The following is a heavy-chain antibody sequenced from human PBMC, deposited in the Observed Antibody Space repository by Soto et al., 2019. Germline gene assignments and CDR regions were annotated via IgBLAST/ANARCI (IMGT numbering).Heavy chain of an antibody. CDR3: ARSRDSSGYYSYYGMDV. J-gene: IGHJ6*02. CDR2: IYYSGST. CDR1: GGSISSGGYY. V-gene: IGHV4-31*03. Sequence: PSETLSLTCTVSGGSISSGGYYWSWIRQHPGKGLEWIGYIYYSGSTYYNPSLKSRVTISVDTSKNQFSLKLSSVTAADTAVYYCARSRDSSGYYSYYGMDVWGQGTTVTVS. D-gene: IGHD3-22*01.